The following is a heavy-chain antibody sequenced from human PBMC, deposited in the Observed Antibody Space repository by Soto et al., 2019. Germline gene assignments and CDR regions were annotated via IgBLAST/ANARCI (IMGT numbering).Heavy chain of an antibody. CDR3: ARGNRGFGFWFDS. V-gene: IGHV3-11*01. Sequence: QVQLVVSGGKLVKSGGSLRLSCAASGFIFSDYYMTWIRQAPGKGLEWVSHISTSGITISYADSVKGRFTISRDNANNSVYLQMDSLRADDTAVYYCARGNRGFGFWFDSWGQGTPVTVSS. CDR1: GFIFSDYY. CDR2: ISTSGITI. D-gene: IGHD3-16*01. J-gene: IGHJ5*01.